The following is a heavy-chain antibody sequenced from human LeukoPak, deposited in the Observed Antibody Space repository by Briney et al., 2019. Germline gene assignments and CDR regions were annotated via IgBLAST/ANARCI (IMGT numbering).Heavy chain of an antibody. CDR2: TYYRSKWYN. J-gene: IGHJ4*02. D-gene: IGHD6-13*01. CDR3: ARGGVGSSWYLDGTSFFDY. Sequence: SQTLSLTCAISGDSVSSNSAAWNWIRQSPSRGLEWLGRTYYRSKWYNDYAVSVKSRITINPDTSKNQFSLQLNSVTPEDTAVYYCARGGVGSSWYLDGTSFFDYWGQGTLVTVSS. V-gene: IGHV6-1*01. CDR1: GDSVSSNSAA.